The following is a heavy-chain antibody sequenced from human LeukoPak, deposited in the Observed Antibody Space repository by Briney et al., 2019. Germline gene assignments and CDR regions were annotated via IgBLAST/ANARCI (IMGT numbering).Heavy chain of an antibody. J-gene: IGHJ4*02. CDR1: GYNFTSYW. Sequence: GESLKIPCKGSGYNFTSYWIGWVRQMPGKGVEGMGIIYPGDSDARYSPSFQGQVTISVNKSISTAYLQWSSLKASDTAMYYCARHTGDHYYGWGSYYNDYWGQGTLVTVSS. V-gene: IGHV5-51*01. CDR3: ARHTGDHYYGWGSYYNDY. CDR2: IYPGDSDA. D-gene: IGHD3-10*01.